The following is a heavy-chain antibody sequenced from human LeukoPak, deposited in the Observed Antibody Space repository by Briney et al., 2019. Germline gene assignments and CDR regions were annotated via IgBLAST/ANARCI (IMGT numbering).Heavy chain of an antibody. CDR1: GFTFSSYG. D-gene: IGHD6-13*01. CDR3: ARVYLSQQLVPGLDY. Sequence: GGSLRLSCAASGFTFSSYGMHWVRQAPGKGLEWVAFIRYDGSNKYYADSVKGRFTISRDNSKNTLYLQMSRLRAEDTALYYCARVYLSQQLVPGLDYWGQGTLVTVSS. J-gene: IGHJ4*02. V-gene: IGHV3-30*02. CDR2: IRYDGSNK.